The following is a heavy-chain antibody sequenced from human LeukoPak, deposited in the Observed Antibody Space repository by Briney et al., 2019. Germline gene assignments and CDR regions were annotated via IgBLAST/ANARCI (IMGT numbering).Heavy chain of an antibody. D-gene: IGHD2-8*01. J-gene: IGHJ4*02. CDR2: INHSGST. CDR1: GGSISSGDYY. Sequence: SETLSLTCTVSGGSISSGDYYWSWIRQPPGQGLEWIGEINHSGSTNYNPSLKSRVTISVDTSKNQFALKLSSVTAADTAVYYCARGRFPMVYAISFLFDYWGQGTLVTVSS. V-gene: IGHV4-30-4*01. CDR3: ARGRFPMVYAISFLFDY.